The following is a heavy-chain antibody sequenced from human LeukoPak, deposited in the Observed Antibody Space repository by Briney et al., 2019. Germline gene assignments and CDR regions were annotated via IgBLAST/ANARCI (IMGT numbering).Heavy chain of an antibody. Sequence: SETLSLTCTVSGYSISSGYYWGWIRQPPGKGLEWIGSIYHSGSTYYNPSLKSRVTISVDTSKNQFSLKLSSVTAADTAVYYCAREGGYSYGYRNAFDIWGQGTMVTVSS. V-gene: IGHV4-38-2*02. D-gene: IGHD5-18*01. CDR2: IYHSGST. J-gene: IGHJ3*02. CDR3: AREGGYSYGYRNAFDI. CDR1: GYSISSGYY.